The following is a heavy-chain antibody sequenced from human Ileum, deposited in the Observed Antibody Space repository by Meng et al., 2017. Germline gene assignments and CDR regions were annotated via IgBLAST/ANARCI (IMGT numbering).Heavy chain of an antibody. D-gene: IGHD3-22*01. CDR2: IYWDDDK. CDR1: GFSLSTSGVG. CDR3: ASLVYYYDSSGYYWSENDAFDI. J-gene: IGHJ3*02. Sequence: SGPTLVKPTQTLTLTCTFSGFSLSTSGVGVGWIRQPPGKALEWLALIYWDDDKRYSPSLKSRLTITKDTSKNQVVLTMTNMDPVDTATYYCASLVYYYDSSGYYWSENDAFDIWGQGTMVTVSS. V-gene: IGHV2-5*02.